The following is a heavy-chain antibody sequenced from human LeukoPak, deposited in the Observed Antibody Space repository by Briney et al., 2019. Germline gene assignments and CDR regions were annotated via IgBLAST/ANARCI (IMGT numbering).Heavy chain of an antibody. V-gene: IGHV1-2*02. CDR3: ARGAHIVVVPAAQLDY. D-gene: IGHD2-2*01. Sequence: ASVKVSCTASGYTFTGYYMHWVRQAPGQGLEWMGWINPNSGGTNYAQKFQGRVTMTRDTSISTAYMELSRLRSDDTAVYYCARGAHIVVVPAAQLDYWGQGTLVTVSS. J-gene: IGHJ4*02. CDR2: INPNSGGT. CDR1: GYTFTGYY.